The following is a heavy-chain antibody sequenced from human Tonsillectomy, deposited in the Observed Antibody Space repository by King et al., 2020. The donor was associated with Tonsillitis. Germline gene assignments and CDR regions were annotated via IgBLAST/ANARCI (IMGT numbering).Heavy chain of an antibody. CDR3: AKDRGGNILTGYYSILDY. CDR2: GSFYGIVK. J-gene: IGHJ4*02. V-gene: IGHV3-30*18. CDR1: GFTFSSSV. D-gene: IGHD3-9*01. Sequence: VQLVESGGGVVQPGRSLRLSCAASGFTFSSSVIPWVRQVPGKGPECVGVGSFYGIVKYYGDSVKGRFTISRDNSKETVYLQMNSLRAEDTAVYSCAKDRGGNILTGYYSILDYWGQGALVTVSS.